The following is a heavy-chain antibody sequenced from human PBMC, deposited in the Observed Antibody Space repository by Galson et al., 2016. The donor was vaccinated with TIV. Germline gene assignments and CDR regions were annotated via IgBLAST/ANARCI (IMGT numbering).Heavy chain of an antibody. V-gene: IGHV1-69*10. CDR1: GGTLSSYA. CDR2: IMPILGIK. CDR3: ARGTAYDSSSPGGLDI. J-gene: IGHJ3*02. D-gene: IGHD2-15*01. Sequence: SVKVSCKASGGTLSSYAISWVRQAPGQGLEWMGGIMPILGIKNYAQKFQGRVTIIADESTSTVSMELTSLKSEDSAVYFCARGTAYDSSSPGGLDIWGQGTMVTVSS.